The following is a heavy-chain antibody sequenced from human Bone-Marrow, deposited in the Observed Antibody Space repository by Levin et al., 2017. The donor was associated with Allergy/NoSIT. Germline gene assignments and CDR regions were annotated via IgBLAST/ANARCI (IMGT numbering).Heavy chain of an antibody. V-gene: IGHV3-23*01. J-gene: IGHJ6*02. CDR1: GFTFSSYA. Sequence: GESLKISCAASGFTFSSYAMSWVRQAPGKGLEWVSTISSSGGSTYYANPVKGRFTISRDNSKSTGYLQMNSLRAEDTAVYYCASDPVTGTYRFYYATDVWGQGTTVTVSS. CDR3: ASDPVTGTYRFYYATDV. CDR2: ISSSGGST. D-gene: IGHD6-19*01.